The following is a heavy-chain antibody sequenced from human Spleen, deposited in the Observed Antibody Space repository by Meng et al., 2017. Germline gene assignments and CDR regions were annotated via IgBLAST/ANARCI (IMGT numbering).Heavy chain of an antibody. Sequence: GESLKISCAASGFTFSSSWMTWVRQAPGKGLEWVANIKQDGSEKYYVDSVKGRFTISRDNAKNSLFLQMNSLRVEDTAVYYCARDVAGRGGYWGQGTLVTVSS. CDR3: ARDVAGRGGY. CDR1: GFTFSSSW. CDR2: IKQDGSEK. D-gene: IGHD2-15*01. J-gene: IGHJ4*02. V-gene: IGHV3-7*01.